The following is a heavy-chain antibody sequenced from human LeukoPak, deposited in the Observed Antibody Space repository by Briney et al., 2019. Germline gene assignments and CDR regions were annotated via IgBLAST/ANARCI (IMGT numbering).Heavy chain of an antibody. Sequence: PGGSLRLSCAASGFTFSSYAMSWVRQAPGKGLGWVSAISGSGGSTYYADSVKGRFTISRDNSKNTLYLQMNSLRAEDTAVYYCAKDTSPLYYYYGMDVWGQGTTVTVYS. D-gene: IGHD2-2*01. CDR3: AKDTSPLYYYYGMDV. V-gene: IGHV3-23*01. CDR2: ISGSGGST. CDR1: GFTFSSYA. J-gene: IGHJ6*02.